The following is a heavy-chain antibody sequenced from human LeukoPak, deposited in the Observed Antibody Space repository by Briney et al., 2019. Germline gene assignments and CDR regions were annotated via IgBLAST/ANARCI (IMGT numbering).Heavy chain of an antibody. V-gene: IGHV4-34*01. CDR2: INHSGST. CDR3: ARGRKTVATVKYRALYY. Sequence: SETLSLTCAVYGGSFSGYYWSWIRQPPGKGLEWIGEINHSGSTNYNPSLKSRVTISVDTSKNQFSLKLSSVTAADTAVYYCARGRKTVATVKYRALYYWGQGTLVTVSS. CDR1: GGSFSGYY. D-gene: IGHD4-17*01. J-gene: IGHJ4*02.